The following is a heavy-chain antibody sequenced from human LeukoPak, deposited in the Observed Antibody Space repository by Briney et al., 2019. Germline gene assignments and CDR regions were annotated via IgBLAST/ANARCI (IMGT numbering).Heavy chain of an antibody. Sequence: SETLSLTCAVYGGSFSGYYWSWIRQPPGKGLEWIGEINHSGSTNYNPSLKSRVTISVDTFKNQFSLKLSSVTAADTAVYYCARGRTTMVRGVLRALVDYWGQGTLVTVSS. CDR3: ARGRTTMVRGVLRALVDY. V-gene: IGHV4-34*01. CDR1: GGSFSGYY. D-gene: IGHD3-10*01. CDR2: INHSGST. J-gene: IGHJ4*02.